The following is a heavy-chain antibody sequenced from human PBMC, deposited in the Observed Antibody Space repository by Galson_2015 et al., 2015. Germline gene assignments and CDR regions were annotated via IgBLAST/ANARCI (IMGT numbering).Heavy chain of an antibody. CDR2: ISAYNGNT. CDR1: GYTFTSCG. CDR3: AGCGSEKGKHVAYYGMDV. J-gene: IGHJ6*02. V-gene: IGHV1-18*01. Sequence: SVKVSCKASGYTFTSCGISWGRQGPGQGLEWMGWISAYNGNTNYAQTLQGRVTMTTDTSTSTAYMELRSLRSDDTAVYYCAGCGSEKGKHVAYYGMDVWGQGTMVTVSS. D-gene: IGHD1-26*01.